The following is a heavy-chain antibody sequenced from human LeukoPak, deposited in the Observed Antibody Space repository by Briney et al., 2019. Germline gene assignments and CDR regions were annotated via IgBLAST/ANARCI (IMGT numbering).Heavy chain of an antibody. D-gene: IGHD1-26*01. J-gene: IGHJ4*02. Sequence: GGSFRLSCAASGFTFTDYWMTWVRQVPGKGLEWVANIHKAGTESYYVDSVKGRFAISRDNAKNSLYLQLSSLRVDDTAVYYCARVGTWELQRVFDYWGQGTLVTVSS. CDR3: ARVGTWELQRVFDY. V-gene: IGHV3-7*01. CDR1: GFTFTDYW. CDR2: IHKAGTES.